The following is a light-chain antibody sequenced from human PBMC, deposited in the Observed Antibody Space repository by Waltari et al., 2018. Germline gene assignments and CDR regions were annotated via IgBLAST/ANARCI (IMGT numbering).Light chain of an antibody. J-gene: IGKJ5*01. CDR1: QSVSSSY. V-gene: IGKV3-20*01. CDR3: QQYGST. Sequence: EIVLTQSPGTLSLSPGERATLSCRSSQSVSSSYLAWYQQKPGQAPRLLIYCASRRAPGIPDRFSGRGSETDFTLTIIRLRPEEFAVYYCQQYGSTCCQGTRLEIK. CDR2: CAS.